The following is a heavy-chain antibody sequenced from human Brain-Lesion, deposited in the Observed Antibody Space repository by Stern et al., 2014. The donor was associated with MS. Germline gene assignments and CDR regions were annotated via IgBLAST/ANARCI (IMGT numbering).Heavy chain of an antibody. D-gene: IGHD2-21*01. CDR3: TAIGPRMEGACFDI. J-gene: IGHJ3*02. Sequence: VQLVESGPGLVKPSQTLSLSCTVPGAPVSSGGFYWTRIRQLPGKGLEWVGYIHRTGATFYNPSLKSRVAISVDTSENQFSLKLTSVTAADTAVYYCTAIGPRMEGACFDIWGQGTMVTVSS. V-gene: IGHV4-31*03. CDR2: IHRTGAT. CDR1: GAPVSSGGFY.